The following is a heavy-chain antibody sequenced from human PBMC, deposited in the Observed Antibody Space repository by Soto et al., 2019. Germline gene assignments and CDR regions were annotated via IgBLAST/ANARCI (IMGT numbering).Heavy chain of an antibody. CDR1: GFTFEKYW. Sequence: DVLLLESGGALVQPGESLRLSCAASGFTFEKYWMTWARQAPGKGLELVANIKEDGSDKTYVDSVKGRFTVSRDNTKDFLFLQMNSLRDEDTAVYYCARGRSTDYWGQGTLVIVSS. J-gene: IGHJ4*02. CDR2: IKEDGSDK. V-gene: IGHV3-7*01. CDR3: ARGRSTDY.